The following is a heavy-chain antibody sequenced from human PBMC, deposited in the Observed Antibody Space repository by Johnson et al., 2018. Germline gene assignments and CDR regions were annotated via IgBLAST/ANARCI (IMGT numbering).Heavy chain of an antibody. CDR3: SKVRSQWELGPFEY. D-gene: IGHD1-26*01. CDR2: ISGSGGYT. J-gene: IGHJ4*02. CDR1: GFTFSSYA. Sequence: VQSGGSLRLSCAASGFTFSSYAMSWVRQAPGKGLEWVSAISGSGGYTYYADSVKGPFPLSRDNSKTTLFVQMNSLRAEDTAVYYCSKVRSQWELGPFEYRCQGPRVTVSS. V-gene: IGHV3-23*01.